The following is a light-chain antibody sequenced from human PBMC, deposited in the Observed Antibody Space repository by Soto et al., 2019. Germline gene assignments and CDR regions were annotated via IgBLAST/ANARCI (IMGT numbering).Light chain of an antibody. Sequence: VMTQAPPTLSVSPGERATLSCRASQTINNNVAWYQLKVGQAPRLLIYGASTRATGIPARFSGSGSGTEFTLTISSLQSEDFAEYHCQQYNNWPQTFGRGTKVDIK. CDR1: QTINNN. CDR3: QQYNNWPQT. V-gene: IGKV3-15*01. J-gene: IGKJ1*01. CDR2: GAS.